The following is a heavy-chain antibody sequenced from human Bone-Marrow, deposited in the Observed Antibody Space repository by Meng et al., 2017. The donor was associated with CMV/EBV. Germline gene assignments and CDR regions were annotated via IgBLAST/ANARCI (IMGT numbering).Heavy chain of an antibody. CDR2: ISSSSSYI. J-gene: IGHJ6*02. D-gene: IGHD3-16*01. V-gene: IGHV3-21*01. Sequence: GESLKISCAASGFTFSSYSMNWVRQAPGKGLEWVSSISSSSSYIYYADSVKGRFTISRDNPKNSLYLQMNSLRAEDTAVYYCARYPFGGEYYGMDVWGQGTTVTVSS. CDR1: GFTFSSYS. CDR3: ARYPFGGEYYGMDV.